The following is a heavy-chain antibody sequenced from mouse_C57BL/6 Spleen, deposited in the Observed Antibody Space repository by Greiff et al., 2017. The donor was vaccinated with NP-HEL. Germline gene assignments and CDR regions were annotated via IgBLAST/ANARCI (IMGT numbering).Heavy chain of an antibody. J-gene: IGHJ2*01. V-gene: IGHV1-15*01. CDR3: TRSGDYDACDY. CDR2: IDPATGGT. D-gene: IGHD2-4*01. Sequence: PVQQSGAELVRPGASVTLSCKASGYTFTDYAMHCVKQTPVPGLDWIGAIDPATGGTAYNQKFKGKAILTADKSSSTAYMELRSLTSDDSAVYYCTRSGDYDACDYWGQGTTLTVSS. CDR1: GYTFTDYA.